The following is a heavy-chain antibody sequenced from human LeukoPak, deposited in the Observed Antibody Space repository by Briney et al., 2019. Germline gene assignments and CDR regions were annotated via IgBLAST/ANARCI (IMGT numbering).Heavy chain of an antibody. D-gene: IGHD3-22*01. V-gene: IGHV3-21*04. J-gene: IGHJ6*02. Sequence: GGSLRLSCAVSGFTFSSYTMNWVRQAPGKGLEWVSSISTSSSYTYYADSVKGRFTISRDNSKNTLYLQMNSLRAEDTAVYYCAKTPSSDSSGYWADYYYGMDVWGQGITVTVSS. CDR2: ISTSSSYT. CDR3: AKTPSSDSSGYWADYYYGMDV. CDR1: GFTFSSYT.